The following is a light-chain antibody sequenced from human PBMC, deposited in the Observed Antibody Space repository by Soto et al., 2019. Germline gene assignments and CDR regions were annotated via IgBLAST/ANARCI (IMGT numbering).Light chain of an antibody. CDR1: QGISGW. J-gene: IGKJ1*01. CDR3: HQYSTYPRT. Sequence: DIQMTQSPSSLSASVGDRVTITCRASQGISGWLAWYQQQPGKAPKLLIYAASTLGSGVPSRFSGSGSGTEFTLTIGSLQPDDFGTYYCHQYSTYPRTFGLGTKVDIK. CDR2: AAS. V-gene: IGKV1-5*03.